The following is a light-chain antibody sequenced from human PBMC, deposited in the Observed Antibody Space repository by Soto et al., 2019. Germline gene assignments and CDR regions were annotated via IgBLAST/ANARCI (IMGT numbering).Light chain of an antibody. J-gene: IGLJ2*01. CDR2: GNS. CDR1: SSNIGAGYD. V-gene: IGLV1-40*01. CDR3: QSYDISLSGVV. Sequence: QSVLTQPPSVSGAPGQRVTISCTGSSSNIGAGYDVHWYQPLPGTAPKLLIYGNSNRPSGVPDRFSGSKSGTSASLAITGLKAEDEADYYCQSYDISLSGVVFGAGTKLTVL.